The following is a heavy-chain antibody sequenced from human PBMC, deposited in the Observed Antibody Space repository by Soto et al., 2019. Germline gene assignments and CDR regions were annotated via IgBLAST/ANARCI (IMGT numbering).Heavy chain of an antibody. CDR1: GYTFITYD. Sequence: ASVKVSCKASGYTFITYDISWVRQAPGQGLEWMGRISTYNGNTNYPQSLQGRLTMTTDTSTTTAYMDLRSLRSDDTAVYYCARDPYHVLKVNAPNLSGMDVRGQGTTVTVSS. CDR3: ARDPYHVLKVNAPNLSGMDV. CDR2: ISTYNGNT. V-gene: IGHV1-18*01. J-gene: IGHJ6*02. D-gene: IGHD2-8*01.